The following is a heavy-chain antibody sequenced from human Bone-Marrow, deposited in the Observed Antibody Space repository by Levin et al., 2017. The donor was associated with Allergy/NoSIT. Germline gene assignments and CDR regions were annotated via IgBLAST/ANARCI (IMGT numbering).Heavy chain of an antibody. CDR1: GFTFTGYY. Sequence: ASVKVSCRPSGFTFTGYYVHWVRQAPRQGLQWLGRINPKTGDTTYSQDFQGRLSMTADTSNSTLSIEVSSLRSDDTAVYYCVRQGGGFENYFYNTGDIWDQGTTVIVS. CDR2: INPKTGDT. J-gene: IGHJ6*02. V-gene: IGHV1-2*06. D-gene: IGHD5-12*01. CDR3: VRQGGGFENYFYNTGDI.